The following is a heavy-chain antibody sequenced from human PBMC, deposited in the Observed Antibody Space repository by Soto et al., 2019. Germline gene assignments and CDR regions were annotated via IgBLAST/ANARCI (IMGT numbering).Heavy chain of an antibody. J-gene: IGHJ4*02. D-gene: IGHD6-19*01. V-gene: IGHV3-30*18. CDR3: AKGGRQWLVTSDFNY. CDR1: GFTFSDYA. Sequence: VQLVESGGGVVQPGRSLRLSCAASGFTFSDYAMHWVRQAPGKGLEWVAVVSHDGRNTHYADSVKGRFTISRDSSKNTVDLEMTSLRADDTAVYYCAKGGRQWLVTSDFNYWGQGALVTVSS. CDR2: VSHDGRNT.